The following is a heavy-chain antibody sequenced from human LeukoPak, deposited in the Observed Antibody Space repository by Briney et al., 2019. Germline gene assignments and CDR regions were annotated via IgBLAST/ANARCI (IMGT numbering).Heavy chain of an antibody. V-gene: IGHV1-69*13. CDR1: GGTFSSYA. CDR3: AREEKYSLAVARDY. D-gene: IGHD6-19*01. Sequence: ASVKVSCKASGGTFSSYAISWVRQAPGQGLEWMGGIIPIFGTANYAQKFQGRVTITADESTSTAYMELSSLRSEDTAVYYCAREEKYSLAVARDYWGQGTLVTVSS. CDR2: IIPIFGTA. J-gene: IGHJ4*02.